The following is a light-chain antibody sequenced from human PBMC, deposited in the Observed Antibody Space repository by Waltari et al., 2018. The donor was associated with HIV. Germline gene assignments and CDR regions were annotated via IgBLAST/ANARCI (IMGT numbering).Light chain of an antibody. Sequence: QSALTQPASVSGSPGQSITIPCALHDNDYASWYQRHPAKAPKVIIYEVTNRPSGLSNRFSGSKSGNTATLTISGLQPEDEADYFCTSYISGTSPVFGRGTRVTVL. CDR2: EVT. J-gene: IGLJ2*01. CDR3: TSYISGTSPV. CDR1: ALHDNDY. V-gene: IGLV2-14*01.